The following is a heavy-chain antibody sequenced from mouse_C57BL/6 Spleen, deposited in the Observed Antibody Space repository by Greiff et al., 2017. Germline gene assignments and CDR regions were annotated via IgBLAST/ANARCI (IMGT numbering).Heavy chain of an antibody. D-gene: IGHD1-1*01. J-gene: IGHJ2*01. Sequence: QVQLQQSGPELVKPGASVTISCKASGYAFSSSWMNWVKQRPGKGLEWIGRCYPGDGDTNYNGKFKGKATLTADKSSSTAYMQLSSLTSGDSAVYFCARGGVRYPFDYWGQGTTLTFSS. CDR2: CYPGDGDT. CDR3: ARGGVRYPFDY. V-gene: IGHV1-82*01. CDR1: GYAFSSSW.